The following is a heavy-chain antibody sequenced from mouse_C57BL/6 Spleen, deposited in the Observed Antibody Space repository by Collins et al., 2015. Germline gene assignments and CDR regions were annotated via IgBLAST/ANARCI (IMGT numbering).Heavy chain of an antibody. Sequence: QVQLQQPGAELVKPGASVKVSCKASGHTFTSYWMHWVKQRPGQGLEWIGRIHPSDSDNNNNQKFKGKATLTVDKSSSTAYMQLSSLTSEDSAVYYCAIQLLGRDYFDYWGQGTTLTVSS. CDR2: IHPSDSDN. D-gene: IGHD4-1*01. CDR3: AIQLLGRDYFDY. V-gene: IGHV1-74*01. J-gene: IGHJ2*01. CDR1: GHTFTSYW.